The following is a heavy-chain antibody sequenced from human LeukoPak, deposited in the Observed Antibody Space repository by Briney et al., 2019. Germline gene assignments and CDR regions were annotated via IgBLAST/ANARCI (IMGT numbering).Heavy chain of an antibody. Sequence: GGSLRLSCAASGSTFDDYAMHWVRQAPGKGLEWVSLISGDGGSTYYADSVKGRFTISRDNSKNSLYLQMNSLRTEDTALYYCAKDIWFGEKGTFDIWGQGTMVTVSS. CDR3: AKDIWFGEKGTFDI. J-gene: IGHJ3*02. CDR1: GSTFDDYA. V-gene: IGHV3-43*02. CDR2: ISGDGGST. D-gene: IGHD3-10*01.